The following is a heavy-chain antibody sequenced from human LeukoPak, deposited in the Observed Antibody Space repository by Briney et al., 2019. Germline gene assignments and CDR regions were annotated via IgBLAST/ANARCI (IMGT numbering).Heavy chain of an antibody. Sequence: ASVKVSCKASGYTFTSYGISWARQAPGQGLEWMGWISAYNGNTNYAQKLQGRVTMTTDTSTSTAYMELRSLRSDDTAVYYCARDGLGFGELSYYYMDVWGKGTTVTVSS. CDR1: GYTFTSYG. V-gene: IGHV1-18*01. D-gene: IGHD3-10*01. CDR2: ISAYNGNT. J-gene: IGHJ6*03. CDR3: ARDGLGFGELSYYYMDV.